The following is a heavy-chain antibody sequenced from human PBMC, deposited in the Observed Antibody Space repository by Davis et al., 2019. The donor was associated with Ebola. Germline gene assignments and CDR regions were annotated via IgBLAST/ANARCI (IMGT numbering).Heavy chain of an antibody. Sequence: PGGSLRLSCVASGFIFSDFGMHWVRQAPGKGLEWVAMIYYDGSNRYYAGSVKDRFTISRDNSKNMLFLQMNSLRADDTAVYYWARALDSPAVDYWGQGTQVTVSP. CDR3: ARALDSPAVDY. J-gene: IGHJ4*02. V-gene: IGHV3-33*01. CDR2: IYYDGSNR. D-gene: IGHD4-11*01. CDR1: GFIFSDFG.